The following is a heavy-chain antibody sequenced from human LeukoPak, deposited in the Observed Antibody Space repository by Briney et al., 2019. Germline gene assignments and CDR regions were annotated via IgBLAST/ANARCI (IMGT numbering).Heavy chain of an antibody. CDR2: ISSSSSYI. D-gene: IGHD3-22*01. CDR3: ARGQDYYDSSCYYYDLYYFDY. J-gene: IGHJ4*02. Sequence: PGGSLRLSCAASGFTFSSYSMNWVRQAPGKGLEWVSSISSSSSYIYYADSVKGRFTISRDNAKNSLYLQMNSLRAEDTAVYYCARGQDYYDSSCYYYDLYYFDYWGQGTLVTVSS. CDR1: GFTFSSYS. V-gene: IGHV3-21*01.